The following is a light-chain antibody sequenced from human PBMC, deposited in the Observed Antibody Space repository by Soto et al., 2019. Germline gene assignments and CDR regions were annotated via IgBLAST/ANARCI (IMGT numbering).Light chain of an antibody. CDR1: SSDVGGYNY. Sequence: QSVLTQPPSAAGSPGQSVTISRTGTSSDVGGYNYVSWYKQHPGKAPELIIYEVSKRPSGVPDRFSGSKSGNTASLTVSGLQAEDEAAYYCNSYAGGNNFVVFGTGTKVTVL. J-gene: IGLJ1*01. CDR2: EVS. V-gene: IGLV2-8*01. CDR3: NSYAGGNNFVV.